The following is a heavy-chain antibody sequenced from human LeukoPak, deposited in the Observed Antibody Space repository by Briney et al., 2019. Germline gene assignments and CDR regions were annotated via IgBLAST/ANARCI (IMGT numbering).Heavy chain of an antibody. D-gene: IGHD2-2*01. CDR1: GFTFSSYA. CDR3: ARGRSSTSPNWFDP. Sequence: PGGSLRLSCAASGFTFSSYAIHWVRQAPGKGLEYVSAISSNGGSTYYANSVKGRFTISRDNSKNTLYLQMGSLRAEDMAVYYCARGRSSTSPNWFDPWGQGTLVTVSS. J-gene: IGHJ5*02. CDR2: ISSNGGST. V-gene: IGHV3-64*01.